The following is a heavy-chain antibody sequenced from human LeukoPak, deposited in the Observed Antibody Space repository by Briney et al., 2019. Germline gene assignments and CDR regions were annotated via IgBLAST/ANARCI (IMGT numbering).Heavy chain of an antibody. CDR3: ARGPTVGPLTFDP. Sequence: GGSLRLSCAASGFTFTSYSMNWVRQAPGKGLEWVSTISGGGGSTYYADSVKGRFTISRDNSKNTLYLQVNSLRAEDTAVYYCARGPTVGPLTFDPWGQGTLVTVSS. D-gene: IGHD4-17*01. CDR2: ISGGGGST. V-gene: IGHV3-23*01. J-gene: IGHJ5*02. CDR1: GFTFTSYS.